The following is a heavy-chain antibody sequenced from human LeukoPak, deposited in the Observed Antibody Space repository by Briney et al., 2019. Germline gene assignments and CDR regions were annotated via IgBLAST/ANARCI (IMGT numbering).Heavy chain of an antibody. V-gene: IGHV3-21*01. J-gene: IGHJ5*02. CDR3: ARRSTGSRYNWFDP. CDR1: GFTFSSYS. CDR2: ISSSSSYI. D-gene: IGHD3-10*01. Sequence: RGSLRLSCAASGFTFSSYSMNWVRQAPGKGLEWVSSISSSSSYIYYADSVKGRFTISRDNAKNSLYLQMNSLRAEDTAVYYCARRSTGSRYNWFDPWGQGTLVTVSS.